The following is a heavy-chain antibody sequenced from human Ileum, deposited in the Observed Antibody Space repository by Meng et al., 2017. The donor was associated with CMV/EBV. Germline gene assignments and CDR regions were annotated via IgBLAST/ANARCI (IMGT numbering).Heavy chain of an antibody. Sequence: SVKVSCKASGGTFNSYTVSWLRQAPGQGLEWMGRIIPMLGITNYSQKFQGRVRITVDKSTSTAYMDLSSLRSEDTAVYYCARDFPPGHWGQGTLVTVSS. J-gene: IGHJ4*02. CDR1: GGTFNSYT. CDR3: ARDFPPGH. CDR2: IIPMLGIT. V-gene: IGHV1-69*04.